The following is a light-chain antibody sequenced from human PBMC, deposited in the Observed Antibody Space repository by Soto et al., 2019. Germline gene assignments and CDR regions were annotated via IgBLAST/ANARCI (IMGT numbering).Light chain of an antibody. V-gene: IGKV4-1*01. CDR1: QSVLYSSNNKNY. CDR2: WAS. CDR3: QQHYSTLWT. Sequence: DIVMTQSPDSLAVSLGERATINCKSSQSVLYSSNNKNYLAWYQQRPGQPPKLLIYWASTRESGVPDRFSGSGSETDFTLTISSLQAEDVAVYYCQQHYSTLWTFGQGTKVDIK. J-gene: IGKJ1*01.